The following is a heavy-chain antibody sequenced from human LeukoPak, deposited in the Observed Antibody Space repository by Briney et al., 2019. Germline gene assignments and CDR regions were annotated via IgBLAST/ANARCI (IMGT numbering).Heavy chain of an antibody. CDR3: ARGADD. CDR1: GFTFSSYA. Sequence: GGSLRLSCEASGFTFSSYAMHWVRQAPGKGLEWVAVISYDGSNKYYADSVKGRFTISRDNSKNTLYLQMNSLRAEDTAVYYCARGADDWGQGTLVTVSS. D-gene: IGHD3-16*01. J-gene: IGHJ4*02. V-gene: IGHV3-30-3*01. CDR2: ISYDGSNK.